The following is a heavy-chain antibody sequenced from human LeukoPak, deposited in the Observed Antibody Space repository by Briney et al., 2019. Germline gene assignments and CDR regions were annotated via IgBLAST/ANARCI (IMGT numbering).Heavy chain of an antibody. Sequence: GASVKVSCKASGYTFTSYDINWVRQATGQGLEWMGWMNPNSGNTGYAQKFQGRVTITRNTSISTAYMELSSLRSEDTAVYYCARGLRLLVPAAMGYYFDYWGQGTLVTVSS. CDR1: GYTFTSYD. CDR2: MNPNSGNT. D-gene: IGHD2-2*01. CDR3: ARGLRLLVPAAMGYYFDY. J-gene: IGHJ4*02. V-gene: IGHV1-8*03.